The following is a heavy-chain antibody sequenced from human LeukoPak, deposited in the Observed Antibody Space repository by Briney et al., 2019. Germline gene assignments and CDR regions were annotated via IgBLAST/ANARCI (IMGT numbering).Heavy chain of an antibody. Sequence: SETLSLTCTVSDGSISSADYYWSWIRQHPGRGLEWIGYIYCSGNTYYNPSLKSRLTISVDTSKNQFSLKLSSVTAADTAVYYCARAPKHTNSWYNFDYWGQGTLVSVSS. V-gene: IGHV4-31*02. CDR1: DGSISSADYY. D-gene: IGHD6-13*01. J-gene: IGHJ4*02. CDR3: ARAPKHTNSWYNFDY. CDR2: IYCSGNT.